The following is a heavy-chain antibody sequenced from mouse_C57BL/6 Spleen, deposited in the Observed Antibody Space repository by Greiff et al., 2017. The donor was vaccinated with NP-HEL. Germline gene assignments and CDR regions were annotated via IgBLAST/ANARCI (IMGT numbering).Heavy chain of an antibody. CDR1: GYTFTEYT. V-gene: IGHV1-62-2*01. CDR2: FYPGSGSI. CDR3: ARHEETTVVGGGWDFDV. D-gene: IGHD1-1*01. Sequence: VQLQQSGAELVKPGASVKLSCKASGYTFTEYTIHWVKQRSGQGLEWIGWFYPGSGSIKYNEKFKDKATLTADKSSSTVYMELSRLTSEDSAVYFCARHEETTVVGGGWDFDVWGTGTTVTVSS. J-gene: IGHJ1*03.